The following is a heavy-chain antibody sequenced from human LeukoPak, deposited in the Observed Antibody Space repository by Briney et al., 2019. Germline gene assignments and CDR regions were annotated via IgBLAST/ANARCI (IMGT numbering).Heavy chain of an antibody. CDR1: GYTLTELS. CDR2: FDPEEGEK. V-gene: IGHV1-24*01. D-gene: IGHD1-26*01. Sequence: ASVKVSCKVSGYTLTELSVHWVRQAPGKGLEWMGGFDPEEGEKIYAQKFQGRVTTTEDTSTDTAYMELSSLRSEDTAVYYCARGGIGDPGATYWFDPWGQGTLVTVSS. CDR3: ARGGIGDPGATYWFDP. J-gene: IGHJ5*02.